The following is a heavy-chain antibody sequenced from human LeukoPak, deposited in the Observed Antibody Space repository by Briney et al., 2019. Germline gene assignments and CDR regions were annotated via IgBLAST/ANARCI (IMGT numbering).Heavy chain of an antibody. D-gene: IGHD3-16*01. CDR2: IYNSGST. J-gene: IGHJ4*02. CDR3: ARGPWGNQFDY. V-gene: IGHV4-61*01. CDR1: GGSVSSGSDY. Sequence: SETLSLTCTVSGGSVSSGSDYWSWIRQPPGKGLAWIGYIYNSGSTNYNPSLKSRITISVDMSKNQFALKLRSVTAADTAIYYCARGPWGNQFDYWGQGTLVTVSS.